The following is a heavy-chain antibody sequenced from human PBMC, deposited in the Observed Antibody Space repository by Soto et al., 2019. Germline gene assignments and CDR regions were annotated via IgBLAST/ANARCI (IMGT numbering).Heavy chain of an antibody. D-gene: IGHD6-19*01. CDR1: GGTFSSYA. Sequence: ASVKVSCKASGGTFSSYAISWVRQAPGQGLEWMGGIIPIFGTANYAQKFQGRVTITADESTSTAYMELSSLRSEDTAVYYCARDQSLAGLRTMWGQGTLVTVS. J-gene: IGHJ4*02. CDR3: ARDQSLAGLRTM. CDR2: IIPIFGTA. V-gene: IGHV1-69*13.